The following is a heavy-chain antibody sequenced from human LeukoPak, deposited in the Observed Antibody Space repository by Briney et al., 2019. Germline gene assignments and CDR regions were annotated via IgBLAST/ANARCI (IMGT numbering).Heavy chain of an antibody. D-gene: IGHD6-19*01. CDR1: GYTFTSYY. J-gene: IGHJ5*02. CDR2: INPSGGST. V-gene: IGHV1-46*01. CDR3: ARERGIAVAGNRNWFDP. Sequence: ASVKVSCKASGYTFTSYYMHWVRQAPGQGLERMGIINPSGGSTSYAQKFQGRVTMTRDTSTSTVYMELSSLRSEDTAVYYCARERGIAVAGNRNWFDPWGQGTLVTVSS.